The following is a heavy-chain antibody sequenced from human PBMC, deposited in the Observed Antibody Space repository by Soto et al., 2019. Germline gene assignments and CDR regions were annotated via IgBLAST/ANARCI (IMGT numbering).Heavy chain of an antibody. CDR3: ARTSIYEGGYDSSAY. CDR2: IIPIFGTA. J-gene: IGHJ4*02. V-gene: IGHV1-69*13. Sequence: VKVSCKASGGTFSSYAISWVRQPPGQGPEWMGGIIPIFGTANYAQQFQGRVTITADESTSTAYMELSSLRSEDTAVYYCARTSIYEGGYDSSAYWGQGTLVTVSS. D-gene: IGHD3-22*01. CDR1: GGTFSSYA.